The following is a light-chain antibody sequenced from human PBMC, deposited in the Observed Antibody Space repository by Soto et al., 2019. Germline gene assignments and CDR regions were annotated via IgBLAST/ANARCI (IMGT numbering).Light chain of an antibody. V-gene: IGLV2-11*01. J-gene: IGLJ3*02. CDR2: DVN. CDR1: SSDVGGYNC. Sequence: QSALTQPRSVSGSPGQSVTISCIGTSSDVGGYNCVSWFRKYPGEAPKLIIYDVNKRPSGVPDRFSGSRSGSTASLTISGLQADDEAEYYCSSYAGSGIFVVFGEGTKLTVL. CDR3: SSYAGSGIFVV.